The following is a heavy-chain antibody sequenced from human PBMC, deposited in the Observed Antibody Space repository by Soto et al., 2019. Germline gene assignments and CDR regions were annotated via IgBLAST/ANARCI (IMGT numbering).Heavy chain of an antibody. CDR2: ISDSGDTA. CDR3: AKDRSTGWYAFDD. Sequence: PGGSLRLSCAASGFTFSSYGMHWVRQAPGKGLEWVAGISDSGDTASYADSVKGRVTISRDNSRNTLYLQMSSLRAEDTAVYYCAKDRSTGWYAFDDWGQGTLVTVSS. D-gene: IGHD6-19*01. CDR1: GFTFSSYG. V-gene: IGHV3-23*01. J-gene: IGHJ4*02.